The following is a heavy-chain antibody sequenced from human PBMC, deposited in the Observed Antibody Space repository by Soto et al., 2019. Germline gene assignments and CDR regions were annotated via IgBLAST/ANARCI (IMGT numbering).Heavy chain of an antibody. Sequence: QVQLVQSGAEVKKPGSSVKVSCKASGGTFSSYAISWVRQAPGQGLEWMGGIIPIFGTANYAQKFQGRVTITADESTSSAYMELSSLRSEDTAVYYCARTGADSGWYDYYYGMDVWGQGTTVTVSS. D-gene: IGHD6-19*01. J-gene: IGHJ6*02. V-gene: IGHV1-69*12. CDR2: IIPIFGTA. CDR3: ARTGADSGWYDYYYGMDV. CDR1: GGTFSSYA.